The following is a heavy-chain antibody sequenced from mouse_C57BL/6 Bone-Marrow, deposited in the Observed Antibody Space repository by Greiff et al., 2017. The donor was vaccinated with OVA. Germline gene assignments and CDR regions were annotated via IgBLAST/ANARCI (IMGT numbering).Heavy chain of an antibody. CDR3: ARKGETGSYWYFDV. J-gene: IGHJ1*03. V-gene: IGHV2-9-1*01. Sequence: VQLQESGPGLVAPSQSLSITCTASGFSFTSYAISWVRQPPGKGLEWLGVIWPGGGTNYNSAINSRLSISKDKSKSQVYLKMNSLQTDDTARYYCARKGETGSYWYFDVWGTGTTVTVSS. D-gene: IGHD4-1*01. CDR1: GFSFTSYA. CDR2: IWPGGGT.